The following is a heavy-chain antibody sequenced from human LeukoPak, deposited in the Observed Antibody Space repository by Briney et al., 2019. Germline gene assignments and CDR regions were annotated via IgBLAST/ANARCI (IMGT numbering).Heavy chain of an antibody. J-gene: IGHJ5*02. V-gene: IGHV1-2*02. Sequence: ASVKVSCKASGYTFTGYYIRWVRQAPGQGLEWMGWINPNSGGTNYAQKFQGRVTMTRDTSISTAYMELSGLISDDTAVYYCAKDRAEYYDILTGVSRWFDPWGQGTLVTVSS. CDR2: INPNSGGT. D-gene: IGHD3-9*01. CDR1: GYTFTGYY. CDR3: AKDRAEYYDILTGVSRWFDP.